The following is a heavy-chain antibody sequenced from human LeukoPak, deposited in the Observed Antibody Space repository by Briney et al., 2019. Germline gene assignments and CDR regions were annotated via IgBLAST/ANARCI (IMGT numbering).Heavy chain of an antibody. CDR3: AKVPTYSGYEYPPYYFDY. D-gene: IGHD5-12*01. V-gene: IGHV3-7*05. Sequence: GGSLRLSCAASGFTFSTYWMNWVRQAPGKGLEWVANIKQDGSEKYYVDSVKGRFTISRDNSKNTLYLQMNSLRAEDTAIYYCAKVPTYSGYEYPPYYFDYWGQGTLVTVSS. CDR1: GFTFSTYW. CDR2: IKQDGSEK. J-gene: IGHJ4*02.